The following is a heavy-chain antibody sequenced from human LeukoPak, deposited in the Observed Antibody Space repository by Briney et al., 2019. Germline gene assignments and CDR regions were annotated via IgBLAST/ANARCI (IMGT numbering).Heavy chain of an antibody. J-gene: IGHJ5*02. Sequence: ASVKVSCKASGYTFTGYYMHWVRQAPGQGLEWMGWINPNSGGTNYAQKFQGRVTMTRDTSISTAYMELSRLRSDDTAVYYCARDRTSEQWLDQAPHWFDPWGQGTLVTVSS. D-gene: IGHD6-19*01. CDR1: GYTFTGYY. CDR2: INPNSGGT. CDR3: ARDRTSEQWLDQAPHWFDP. V-gene: IGHV1-2*02.